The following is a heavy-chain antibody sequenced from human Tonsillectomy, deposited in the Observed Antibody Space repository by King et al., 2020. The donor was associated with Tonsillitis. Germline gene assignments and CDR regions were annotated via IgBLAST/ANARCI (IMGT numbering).Heavy chain of an antibody. J-gene: IGHJ5*02. Sequence: VQLPQWGAGLLKPSETLSLTCAVYGGSFSGYYWTWLRQPPGKGLEWIGEINHSGSTNYNPSLKSRVTISVDTSKNQFSLKLSSVTAADTAVYYCARGRRKTAHVVVVSPGGSWFDPWGQGTLVTVSS. CDR3: ARGRRKTAHVVVVSPGGSWFDP. CDR2: INHSGST. V-gene: IGHV4-34*01. D-gene: IGHD2-2*01. CDR1: GGSFSGYY.